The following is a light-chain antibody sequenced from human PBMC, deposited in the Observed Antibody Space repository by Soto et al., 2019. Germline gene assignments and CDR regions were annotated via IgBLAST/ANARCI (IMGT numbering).Light chain of an antibody. V-gene: IGKV1-39*01. CDR3: QQTFSPPYT. CDR2: VAS. J-gene: IGKJ2*01. Sequence: DLQMTQSLSSLSASVGDTVTITCRASQSISNSLSWYQQKPGKAPKFLIYVASTLQRGVPSRFSGSGSGTDFTLTISSPQPEDVATYYCQQTFSPPYTFGQGTKLEIK. CDR1: QSISNS.